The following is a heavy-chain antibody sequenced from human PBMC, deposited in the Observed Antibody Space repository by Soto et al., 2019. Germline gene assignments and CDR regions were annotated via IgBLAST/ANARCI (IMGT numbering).Heavy chain of an antibody. D-gene: IGHD3-10*01. J-gene: IGHJ5*02. CDR3: ARLIYYYGSGSYPLTVVSWFDP. CDR1: GGTFSSYA. V-gene: IGHV1-69*13. CDR2: IIPIFGTA. Sequence: ASVKVSCKASGGTFSSYAISWVRQAPGQGLEWMGGIIPIFGTANYAQKFQGRVTITADESTSTAYMELSSLRSDDTAVYYCARLIYYYGSGSYPLTVVSWFDPWGQGTLVTVSS.